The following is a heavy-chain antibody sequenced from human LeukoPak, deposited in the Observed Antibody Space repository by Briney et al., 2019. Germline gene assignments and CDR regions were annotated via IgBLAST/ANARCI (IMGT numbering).Heavy chain of an antibody. D-gene: IGHD1-26*01. V-gene: IGHV3-30*03. CDR3: AREPVGATWFDY. J-gene: IGHJ4*02. Sequence: QTGGSLRLSCAASGFTFSSYGMHWVRQAPGKGLEWVAVISYDGSNKYYADSVKGRFTISRDNSKNALYLQMNSLRAEDTAVYYCAREPVGATWFDYWGQGTLVTVSS. CDR1: GFTFSSYG. CDR2: ISYDGSNK.